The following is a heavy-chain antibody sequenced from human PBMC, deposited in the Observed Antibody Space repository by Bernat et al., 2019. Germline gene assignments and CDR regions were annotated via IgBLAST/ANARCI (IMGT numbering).Heavy chain of an antibody. Sequence: EVQLVESGGGLIQPGGSLRLSCAASGFTFSTYAMSWVRQAPGKGLEWVSTVSGSGGSTYYADSVKGRFTSSRDKSKNTLYLEMNNLRAEDTAVYYCAKAQTIGSARWSDYWGQGTLVTVSS. CDR2: VSGSGGST. V-gene: IGHV3-23*04. CDR3: AKAQTIGSARWSDY. CDR1: GFTFSTYA. D-gene: IGHD2-2*01. J-gene: IGHJ4*02.